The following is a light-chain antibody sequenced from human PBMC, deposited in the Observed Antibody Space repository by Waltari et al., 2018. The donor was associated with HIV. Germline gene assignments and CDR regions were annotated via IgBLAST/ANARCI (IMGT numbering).Light chain of an antibody. CDR1: QPVSSW. J-gene: IGKJ1*01. CDR3: QQYNWHWT. Sequence: DIQVTQSPSALPASVGDTVTISCRARQPVSSWMAWFLQRPSKAPRLLIYQASILASGVPSRFSGSRSGTDFSLTIRGLQPDDFGTYYCQQYNWHWTFGQGTRV. CDR2: QAS. V-gene: IGKV1-5*01.